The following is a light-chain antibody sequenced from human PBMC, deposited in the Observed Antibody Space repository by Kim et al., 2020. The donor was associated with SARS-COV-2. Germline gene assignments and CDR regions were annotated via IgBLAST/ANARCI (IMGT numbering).Light chain of an antibody. J-gene: IGKJ2*01. CDR2: DAS. CDR1: QSVSSA. Sequence: EIVLTQSPGTLSLSPGERATLSCRASQSVSSALAWYQEKPGQVPRLLIYDASNRATGIPARFSGSGSGTDFILTISSLDPADFAVYYCLQRANWPFTFGQGTTLEI. V-gene: IGKV3-11*01. CDR3: LQRANWPFT.